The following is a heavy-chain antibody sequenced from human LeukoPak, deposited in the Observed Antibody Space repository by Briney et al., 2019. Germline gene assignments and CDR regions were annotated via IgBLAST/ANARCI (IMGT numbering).Heavy chain of an antibody. V-gene: IGHV4-31*03. J-gene: IGHJ4*02. CDR1: GGSISSGGYY. Sequence: ASETLSLTCTVSGGSISSGGYYWSWIRQHPGKGLEWIGSIYYSGSTYYNPSLKSRVTISVDTSKNQFSLKLSSVTAADTAVYYCARVLVPDYGDYLFDYWGQGTLVTVSS. CDR3: ARVLVPDYGDYLFDY. D-gene: IGHD4-17*01. CDR2: IYYSGST.